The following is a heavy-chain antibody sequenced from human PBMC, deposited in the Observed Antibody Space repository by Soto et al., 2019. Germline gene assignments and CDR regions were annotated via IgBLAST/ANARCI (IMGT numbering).Heavy chain of an antibody. CDR1: GFTFSSYG. Sequence: GSLRLSCAASGFTFSSYGMHWVRQAPGKGLEWVAVIWYDGSNKYYADSVKGRFTISRDNSKNTLYLQMNSLRAEDTAVYYCARSRLVVPAAIVGYYYYGMDVWGQGTTVTVSS. D-gene: IGHD2-2*01. J-gene: IGHJ6*02. CDR2: IWYDGSNK. V-gene: IGHV3-33*01. CDR3: ARSRLVVPAAIVGYYYYGMDV.